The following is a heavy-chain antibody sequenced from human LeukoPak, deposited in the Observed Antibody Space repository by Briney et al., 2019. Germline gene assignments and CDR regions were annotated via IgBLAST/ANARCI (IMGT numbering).Heavy chain of an antibody. CDR2: ISSSSSYI. D-gene: IGHD3-10*01. Sequence: GGSLRLSCAASGFTFSSYSMNWVRQAPGKGLEWVSSISSSSSYIYYADSVKGRFTISRDNAKNSLYLQMNSLRAEDTAVYYCAREGPYGSGSFPYYYYYMDVWGKGTTVTVSS. CDR3: AREGPYGSGSFPYYYYYMDV. CDR1: GFTFSSYS. J-gene: IGHJ6*03. V-gene: IGHV3-21*01.